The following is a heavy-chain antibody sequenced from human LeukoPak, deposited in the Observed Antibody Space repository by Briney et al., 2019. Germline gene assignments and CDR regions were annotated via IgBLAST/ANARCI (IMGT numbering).Heavy chain of an antibody. J-gene: IGHJ1*01. D-gene: IGHD6-19*01. Sequence: GGSLRLSRAASGFTFSSYSMNWVRQAPGKGLEWVSSISSSSSYIYYADSVKGRFTISRDNAKNSLYLQMNSLRAEDTAVYYCARGPPKQWLVAGGAEYFQHWGQGTLVTVSS. CDR3: ARGPPKQWLVAGGAEYFQH. CDR2: ISSSSSYI. CDR1: GFTFSSYS. V-gene: IGHV3-21*01.